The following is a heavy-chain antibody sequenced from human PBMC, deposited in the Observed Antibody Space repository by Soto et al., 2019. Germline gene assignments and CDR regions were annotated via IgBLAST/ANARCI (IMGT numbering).Heavy chain of an antibody. CDR1: GGSISSSNYY. Sequence: QLQLQESGPGLVKPSETLSLTCTVSGGSISSSNYYWGWIRQPPGKGLEWIGSIYYSGSTYYNPSLKSRVTISVDTSKNQFSLKLSSVTAADTAVYYCARHDQTTYYYYPRGAFDIWGQGTMVTVSS. J-gene: IGHJ3*02. CDR2: IYYSGST. D-gene: IGHD3-10*01. CDR3: ARHDQTTYYYYPRGAFDI. V-gene: IGHV4-39*01.